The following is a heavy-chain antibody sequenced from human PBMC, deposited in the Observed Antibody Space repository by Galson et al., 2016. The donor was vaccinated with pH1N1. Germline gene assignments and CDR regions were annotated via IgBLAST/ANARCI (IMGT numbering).Heavy chain of an antibody. CDR2: INRDGGSA. CDR3: ATGEGYYFDY. D-gene: IGHD7-27*01. J-gene: IGHJ4*02. V-gene: IGHV3-74*01. Sequence: MNWVRQAPGKGLVWVSRINRDGGSAIYADSVKGRLTISRDNAKNTLYLQMNSLRAEDTAVYYCATGEGYYFDYWGQGTLVTVSS.